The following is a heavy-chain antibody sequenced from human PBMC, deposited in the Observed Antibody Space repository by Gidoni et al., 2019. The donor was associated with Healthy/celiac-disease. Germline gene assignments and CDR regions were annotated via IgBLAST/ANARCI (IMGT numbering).Heavy chain of an antibody. Sequence: EVQLLESGGGLVQPGGSLRLSCAASGFPFSSYAMSWVRQAPGKGLEWVSAISGSGGSTYYADSVKGRFTISRDNSKNTLYLQMNSLRAEDTAVYYCAKADFPGRRIAASGYWGQGTLVTVSS. CDR3: AKADFPGRRIAASGY. CDR1: GFPFSSYA. V-gene: IGHV3-23*01. J-gene: IGHJ4*02. CDR2: ISGSGGST. D-gene: IGHD6-6*01.